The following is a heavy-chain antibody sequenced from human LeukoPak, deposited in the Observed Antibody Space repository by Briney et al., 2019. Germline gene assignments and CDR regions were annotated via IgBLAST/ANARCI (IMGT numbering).Heavy chain of an antibody. J-gene: IGHJ1*01. CDR2: MNPNSGNT. Sequence: GASVKVSCKASGYTFTSYDINWVRQATGQGLEWMGWMNPNSGNTGYAQKFQGRVTMTRNTSISTAYMELSSLRSEDTAVHYCARVGEVAVAGTTAEYFQHWGQGTLVTVSS. CDR1: GYTFTSYD. D-gene: IGHD6-19*01. V-gene: IGHV1-8*01. CDR3: ARVGEVAVAGTTAEYFQH.